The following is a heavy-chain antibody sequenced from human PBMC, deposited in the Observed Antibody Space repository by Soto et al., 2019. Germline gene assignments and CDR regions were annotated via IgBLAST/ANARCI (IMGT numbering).Heavy chain of an antibody. CDR3: ARHVYYVNYYYYGMDV. D-gene: IGHD3-22*01. V-gene: IGHV4-59*01. CDR2: IYYSGST. J-gene: IGHJ6*02. CDR1: GGSISSYY. Sequence: SETLSLTCTVSGGSISSYYWSWIRQPPGKGLEWIGYIYYSGSTNYNPSLKSRVTISVDTSKNQFSLKLSSVTAADTAVYYCARHVYYVNYYYYGMDVWGQGTTVTVSS.